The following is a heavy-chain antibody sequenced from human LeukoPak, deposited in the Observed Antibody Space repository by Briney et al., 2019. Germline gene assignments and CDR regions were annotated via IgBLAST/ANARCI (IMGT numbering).Heavy chain of an antibody. J-gene: IGHJ5*02. CDR1: GYTFTGYS. D-gene: IGHD4-23*01. CDR3: ARGPNKSDGGNSGSAWFDP. V-gene: IGHV1-2*02. Sequence: ASVKVSCKASGYTFTGYSMHWVRQAPGQGLEWMGWINPNSGGTNYAQKFHGRVTMTRDTSISTGYMELSRLRSDDTAVYYCARGPNKSDGGNSGSAWFDPWGQGTLVTVSS. CDR2: INPNSGGT.